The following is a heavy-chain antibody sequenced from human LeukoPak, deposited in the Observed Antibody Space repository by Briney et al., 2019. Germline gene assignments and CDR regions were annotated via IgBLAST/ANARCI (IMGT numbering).Heavy chain of an antibody. CDR2: IIPIFGTA. CDR3: ASRACTSCYYFDY. CDR1: GYTFTSYG. D-gene: IGHD2-2*01. J-gene: IGHJ4*02. Sequence: SVKVSCKASGYTFTSYGISWVRQAPGQGLEWMGGIIPIFGTANYAQKFQGRVTITTDESTSTAYMELSSLRSEDTAVYYCASRACTSCYYFDYWGQGTLVTVSS. V-gene: IGHV1-69*05.